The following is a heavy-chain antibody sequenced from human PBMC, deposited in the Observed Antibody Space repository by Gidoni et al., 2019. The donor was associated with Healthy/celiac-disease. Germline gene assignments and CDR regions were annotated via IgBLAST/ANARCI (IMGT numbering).Heavy chain of an antibody. J-gene: IGHJ4*02. CDR1: GGSISSGSYY. CDR2: IYTSGST. V-gene: IGHV4-61*02. CDR3: AREGGYSGYDFV. D-gene: IGHD5-12*01. Sequence: QVQLQESGPGLVKPSQTLSLTGTVSGGSISSGSYYWSWIRQPAGKGLEWIGRIYTSGSTNYNPSLKSRVTISVDTSKNQFSLKLSSVTAADTAVYYCAREGGYSGYDFVWGQGTLVTVSS.